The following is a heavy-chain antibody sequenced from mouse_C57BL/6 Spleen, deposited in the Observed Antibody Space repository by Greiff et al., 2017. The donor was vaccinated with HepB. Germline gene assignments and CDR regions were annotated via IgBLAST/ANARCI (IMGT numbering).Heavy chain of an antibody. J-gene: IGHJ2*01. V-gene: IGHV1-69*01. CDR1: GYTFTSYW. D-gene: IGHD1-1*01. CDR2: IDPSDSYT. CDR3: ARFMGYYFDY. Sequence: QVQLQQPGAELVMPGASVKLSCKASGYTFTSYWMHWVKQRPGQGLEWIGEIDPSDSYTNYNQKFKGKSTLTVDKSSSTAYMQLSSLTSEDSAVYYCARFMGYYFDYWGQGTTLTVSS.